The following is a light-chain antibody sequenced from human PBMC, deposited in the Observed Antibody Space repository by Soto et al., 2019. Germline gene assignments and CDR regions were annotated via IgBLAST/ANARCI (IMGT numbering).Light chain of an antibody. CDR3: QQRSNWPPGIT. CDR2: DAS. Sequence: EIVLTQSPATLSLSPGERATLSCRASQSVSSYLAWYQQKPGQAPMLLIYDASNRATGIPARFSGSGSGTDFPLTISSLEPEDFAVYYCQQRSNWPPGITFGPGTKVDIK. CDR1: QSVSSY. V-gene: IGKV3-11*01. J-gene: IGKJ3*01.